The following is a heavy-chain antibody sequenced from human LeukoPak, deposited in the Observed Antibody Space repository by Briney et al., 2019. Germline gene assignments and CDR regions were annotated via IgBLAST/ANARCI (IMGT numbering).Heavy chain of an antibody. CDR2: ITSSSSYI. D-gene: IGHD3-22*01. Sequence: GGSLRLSCAASGFTFSSYNMNWVRQAPGKGPEWVSSITSSSSYIYYADSVKGRFTISRDNAKNSLYLQMNSLRAEDTAVYYCARDRDPGYNDSSGYRRVNAFDIWGQGTMVTVSS. CDR3: ARDRDPGYNDSSGYRRVNAFDI. CDR1: GFTFSSYN. V-gene: IGHV3-21*01. J-gene: IGHJ3*02.